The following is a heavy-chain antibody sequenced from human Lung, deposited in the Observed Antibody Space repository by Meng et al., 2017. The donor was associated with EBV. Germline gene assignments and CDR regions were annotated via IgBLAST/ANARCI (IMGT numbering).Heavy chain of an antibody. V-gene: IGHV1-18*01. CDR3: ARDPSNTSGRYAYFDY. J-gene: IGHJ4*02. CDR2: ISCYNGDT. CDR1: GYTFTHHG. D-gene: IGHD6-19*01. Sequence: ERGQSGAEVKKPGASVRVSCKASGYTFTHHGISWIRQAPGQGLEWMGWISCYNGDTNYAQKLQGRVTMTTDTSTNTAYMDLRGLRSDDTAVYYCARDPSNTSGRYAYFDYWGQGTLVTVSS.